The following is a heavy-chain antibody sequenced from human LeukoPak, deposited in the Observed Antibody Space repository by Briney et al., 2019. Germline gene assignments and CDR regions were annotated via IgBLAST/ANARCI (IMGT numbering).Heavy chain of an antibody. CDR1: GGSISSYY. Sequence: PSETLSLTCTVSGGSISSYYRSWIRQPPGKGLEWIGYIYYSGSTNYNPSLKSRVTISVDTSKNQFSLKLSSVTAADTAVYYCARLKWLAYYFDYWGQGTLVTVSS. CDR3: ARLKWLAYYFDY. J-gene: IGHJ4*02. CDR2: IYYSGST. V-gene: IGHV4-59*08. D-gene: IGHD6-19*01.